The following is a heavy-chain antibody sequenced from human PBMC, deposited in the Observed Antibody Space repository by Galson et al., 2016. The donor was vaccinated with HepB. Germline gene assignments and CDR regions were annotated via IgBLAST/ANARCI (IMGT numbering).Heavy chain of an antibody. J-gene: IGHJ4*02. CDR2: ISSYGSTI. CDR3: ARVRWLEPLDY. Sequence: SLRLSCAASGFTFTTYEMTWVRQAPGKGLEWISYISSYGSTIYHADSVKGRSTISRDNAENSLYLQMNSLRAEDTAVYYCARVRWLEPLDYWGQGTLVTVSS. CDR1: GFTFTTYE. V-gene: IGHV3-48*03. D-gene: IGHD6-19*01.